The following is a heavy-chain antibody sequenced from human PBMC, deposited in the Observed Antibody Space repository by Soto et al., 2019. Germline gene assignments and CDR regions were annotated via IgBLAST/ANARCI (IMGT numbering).Heavy chain of an antibody. CDR1: GASISGDGHY. Sequence: LSLTCRVSGASISGDGHYWSWIRQYPGGGLEWIGYLYYSGSTFYTPSLRSRVSILGDTSKNQFSLSLTSVTAADTAVYYCARDHIAVLGLNWGQGILVTVSS. J-gene: IGHJ4*02. V-gene: IGHV4-31*03. CDR3: ARDHIAVLGLN. D-gene: IGHD6-19*01. CDR2: LYYSGST.